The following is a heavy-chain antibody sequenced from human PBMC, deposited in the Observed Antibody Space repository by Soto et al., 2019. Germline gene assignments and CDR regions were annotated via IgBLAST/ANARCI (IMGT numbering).Heavy chain of an antibody. CDR2: ISGSGGST. D-gene: IGHD2-15*01. V-gene: IGHV3-23*01. J-gene: IGHJ4*02. CDR1: VFTFSSYA. CDR3: AKGLAPPPDIVVVVAATFDY. Sequence: GALRLSCAASVFTFSSYAMSWVRQAPGKGLEWVSAISGSGGSTYYADSVKGRFTISRDNSKNTLYLQMNSLRAEDTAVYYCAKGLAPPPDIVVVVAATFDYWGQGTLVTVSS.